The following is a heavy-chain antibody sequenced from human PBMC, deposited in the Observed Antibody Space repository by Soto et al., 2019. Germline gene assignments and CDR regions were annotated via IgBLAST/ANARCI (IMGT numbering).Heavy chain of an antibody. CDR3: ARDDTYYYDSSGYYVPPII. V-gene: IGHV1-18*01. Sequence: ASVKVSCKASGYTFPNYGISWVRQAPGQGLEWMGWISAYNGNTNYAQKLQGRVTMTTDTSTSTAYMELRSLRSDDTAVYYCARDDTYYYDSSGYYVPPIIWGQGTMVTVSS. D-gene: IGHD3-22*01. CDR2: ISAYNGNT. J-gene: IGHJ3*02. CDR1: GYTFPNYG.